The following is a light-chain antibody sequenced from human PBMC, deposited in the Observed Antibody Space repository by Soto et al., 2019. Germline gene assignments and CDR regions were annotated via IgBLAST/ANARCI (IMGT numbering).Light chain of an antibody. J-gene: IGLJ2*01. CDR2: SNT. CDR1: TSNIGSNP. V-gene: IGLV1-44*01. Sequence: QSALTQPPSASAPPGQGVTISCSGSTSNIGSNPVNWYQQLPGTAPKLLMYSNTQRPSGVPDRFSGSKSGTSASLAISALQSEDESTYYCATWDDSLNVWLVGGGTKVTVL. CDR3: ATWDDSLNVWL.